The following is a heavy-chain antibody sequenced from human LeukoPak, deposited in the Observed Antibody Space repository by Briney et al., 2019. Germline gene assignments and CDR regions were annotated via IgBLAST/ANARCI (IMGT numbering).Heavy chain of an antibody. J-gene: IGHJ6*02. CDR3: ARDQRITIFGVVIIPYGMDV. V-gene: IGHV3-7*01. CDR1: GFTLSTYW. CDR2: IKQGGSEK. Sequence: GGSLRLSCTASGFTLSTYWMSWVRQAPGKGLEWVANIKQGGSEKYYVDSVKGRFTISRDNAKNSLYLQMNSLRAEDTAVYYCARDQRITIFGVVIIPYGMDVWGQGTTVTVSS. D-gene: IGHD3-3*01.